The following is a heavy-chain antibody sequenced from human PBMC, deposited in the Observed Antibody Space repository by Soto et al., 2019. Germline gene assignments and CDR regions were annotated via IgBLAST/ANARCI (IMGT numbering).Heavy chain of an antibody. D-gene: IGHD2-2*01. CDR3: ARVMGYCSSTSCLDWFDP. CDR1: GDSVTSHY. Sequence: PSETLSLTCSFSGDSVTSHYLTWIRQSPEKGLEWIGYMHYTGFSHYNPSLKSRVTISVDTSKNQFSLKLSSVTAADTAVYYCARVMGYCSSTSCLDWFDPWGQGTLVTVSS. J-gene: IGHJ5*02. V-gene: IGHV4-59*02. CDR2: MHYTGFS.